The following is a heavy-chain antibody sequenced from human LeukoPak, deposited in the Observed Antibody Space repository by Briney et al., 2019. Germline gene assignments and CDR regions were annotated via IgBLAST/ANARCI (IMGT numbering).Heavy chain of an antibody. J-gene: IGHJ6*02. D-gene: IGHD6-13*01. Sequence: ASVKVSCKASGYTFTSYAMHWVRQAPGQRLEWMGWHNAGNGNTKYSQKFQGRVTITRDTSASTAYMELSSLRSEDTAVYYCAGPYSAADDYYYGMDVWGQGTTVTVSS. V-gene: IGHV1-3*01. CDR2: HNAGNGNT. CDR1: GYTFTSYA. CDR3: AGPYSAADDYYYGMDV.